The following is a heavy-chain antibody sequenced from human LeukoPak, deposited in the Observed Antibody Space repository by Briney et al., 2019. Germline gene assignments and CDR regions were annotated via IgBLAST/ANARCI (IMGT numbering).Heavy chain of an antibody. CDR1: GGSFSGYY. Sequence: SETLSLTCAVYGGSFSGYYWSWIRQPPGKGLEWIGEINHSGSTNYNPSHKSRVTISVDTSKNQFSLKLSSVTAADTAVYYCARGVFTDDFWSGYYIDYWGQGTLVTVSS. D-gene: IGHD3-3*01. CDR2: INHSGST. V-gene: IGHV4-34*01. J-gene: IGHJ4*02. CDR3: ARGVFTDDFWSGYYIDY.